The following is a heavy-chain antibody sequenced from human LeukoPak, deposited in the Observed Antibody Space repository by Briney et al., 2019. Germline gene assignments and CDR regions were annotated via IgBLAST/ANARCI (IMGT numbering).Heavy chain of an antibody. V-gene: IGHV4-34*01. J-gene: IGHJ4*02. Sequence: PSETLSLTCAVYGESLSKYYWTWIRQSPGKGLEWIGEINHRGSTNLNPSLKSRVALSVDTSKHQFSLKLTSVTAADAAVYYCASSVGSTDYWGQGTLVTVSS. CDR2: INHRGST. CDR1: GESLSKYY. D-gene: IGHD1-26*01. CDR3: ASSVGSTDY.